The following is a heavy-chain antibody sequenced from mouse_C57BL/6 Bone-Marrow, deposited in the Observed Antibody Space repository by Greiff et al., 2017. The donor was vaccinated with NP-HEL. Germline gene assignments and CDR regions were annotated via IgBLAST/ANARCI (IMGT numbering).Heavy chain of an antibody. V-gene: IGHV1-69*01. CDR3: ARWHYGSSYAMDY. D-gene: IGHD1-1*01. J-gene: IGHJ4*01. Sequence: QVQLQQPGAELVMPGASVKLSCKASGYTFTSYWMHWVKQRPGQGLEWIGEIDPSDSYTNYNQKFKGKTTLTVDKSSSTAYMQLSSLTSEDSAVYYCARWHYGSSYAMDYWGQGNSVTVSS. CDR2: IDPSDSYT. CDR1: GYTFTSYW.